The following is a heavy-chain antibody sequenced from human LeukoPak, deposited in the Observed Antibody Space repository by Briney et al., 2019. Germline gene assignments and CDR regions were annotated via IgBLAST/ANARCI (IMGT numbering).Heavy chain of an antibody. Sequence: GGSLRLSCAASGFTFSSYAMSWVRRAPGKGLEWVSAISGSGGSTYYADSVKGRFTISRDNSKNTLYLQMNSLRAEDTAVYYCALRYDFWSGYYTQGYYFDYWGQGTLVTVSS. CDR3: ALRYDFWSGYYTQGYYFDY. CDR2: ISGSGGST. V-gene: IGHV3-23*01. J-gene: IGHJ4*02. CDR1: GFTFSSYA. D-gene: IGHD3-3*01.